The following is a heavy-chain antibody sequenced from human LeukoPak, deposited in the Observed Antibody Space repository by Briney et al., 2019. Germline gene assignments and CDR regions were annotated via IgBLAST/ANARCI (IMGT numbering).Heavy chain of an antibody. CDR1: GGSISSGGYH. Sequence: PSETLSLTCTVSGGSISSGGYHWSWIRQHPGKGLEWIGYIYYSGTTSYNPSLKSRVTISVDTSKKKFSLKVSSVTVADTAVYYCARAGNNWSFDYWGQGTLVTVSS. D-gene: IGHD1-1*01. V-gene: IGHV4-31*03. CDR2: IYYSGTT. CDR3: ARAGNNWSFDY. J-gene: IGHJ4*02.